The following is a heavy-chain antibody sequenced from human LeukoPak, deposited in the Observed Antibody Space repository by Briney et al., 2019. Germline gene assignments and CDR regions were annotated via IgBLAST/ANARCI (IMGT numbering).Heavy chain of an antibody. CDR2: NSAYNGNT. CDR1: GYTFTSYG. Sequence: ASVKVSCKASGYTFTSYGISWVRQAPGQGLEWMGWNSAYNGNTNYAQKLQGRVTMTTDTSTSTAYMELRSLRSDDTAVYYCARDLAGTSYYYYGMDVWGQGTTVTVSS. J-gene: IGHJ6*02. V-gene: IGHV1-18*01. D-gene: IGHD2-2*01. CDR3: ARDLAGTSYYYYGMDV.